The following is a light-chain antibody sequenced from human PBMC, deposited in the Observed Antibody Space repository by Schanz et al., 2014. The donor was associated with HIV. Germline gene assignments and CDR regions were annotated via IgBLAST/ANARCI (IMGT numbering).Light chain of an antibody. Sequence: EIVLTQSPGTLSLSPGERATLSCRASQSVSSSYFAWYQQKPGQAPRLLIYGASSRTTGIPDRFSGSGSGTDFTLTISSLQSEDFAVYYCQQYNDWPPITFGQGTRLEIK. V-gene: IGKV3-20*01. CDR3: QQYNDWPPIT. J-gene: IGKJ5*01. CDR1: QSVSSSY. CDR2: GAS.